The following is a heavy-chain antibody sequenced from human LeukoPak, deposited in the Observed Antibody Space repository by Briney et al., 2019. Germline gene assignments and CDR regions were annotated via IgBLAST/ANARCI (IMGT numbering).Heavy chain of an antibody. V-gene: IGHV3-53*01. Sequence: GGSLRLSCAASGHIVSGNYMSWVRQGPGKGLEWISVIFSDGTTHYADSVKGRFTISRDNSKNTLYLQMNSLRAEDTAVYYCAKSLSLRAYYDYVWGSYRPSSFDYWGQGTLVTVSS. J-gene: IGHJ4*02. D-gene: IGHD3-16*02. CDR1: GHIVSGNY. CDR3: AKSLSLRAYYDYVWGSYRPSSFDY. CDR2: IFSDGTT.